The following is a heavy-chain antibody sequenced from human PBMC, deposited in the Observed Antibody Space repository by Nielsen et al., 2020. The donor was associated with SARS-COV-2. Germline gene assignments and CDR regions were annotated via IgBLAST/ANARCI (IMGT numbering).Heavy chain of an antibody. V-gene: IGHV3-30-3*01. CDR1: GFTFSSYA. J-gene: IGHJ4*02. CDR2: ISYDGSNK. Sequence: GGSLRLSCAASGFTFSSYAMHWVRQAPGKGLEWVAVISYDGSNKYYADSVKGRFTISRDNSKNTLYLQMNSLRAEDTAVYYCARGPPFDYWGQGTLVTVSS. CDR3: ARGPPFDY.